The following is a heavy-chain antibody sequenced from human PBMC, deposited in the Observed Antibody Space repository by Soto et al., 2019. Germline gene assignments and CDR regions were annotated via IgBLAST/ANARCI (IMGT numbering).Heavy chain of an antibody. CDR3: AGTEDIVLVPAAYDYYYYGMDV. CDR2: IIPIFGTA. D-gene: IGHD2-2*01. V-gene: IGHV1-69*12. J-gene: IGHJ6*02. Sequence: QVQLVQSGAEVKKPGSSVKVSCKASGGTFSSYAISWVRQAPGQGLEWMGGIIPIFGTANYAQKFQGRVTINADESTSTPYMELSSLRSEDTAVYYCAGTEDIVLVPAAYDYYYYGMDVWGQGTTVTVSS. CDR1: GGTFSSYA.